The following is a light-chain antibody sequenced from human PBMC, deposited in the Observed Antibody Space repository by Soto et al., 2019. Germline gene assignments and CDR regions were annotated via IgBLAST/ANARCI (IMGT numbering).Light chain of an antibody. CDR2: DVN. Sequence: QSALTQPASMSGSPGQSITISCTGTSSDIGGYNFVSWYQRHPGKGPKLLIFDVNFRPSGVSNRFSGSKSENTASLTISGLQPEDEADYYCSSYTTADTVMFGGGTKLTVL. J-gene: IGLJ3*02. V-gene: IGLV2-14*03. CDR1: SSDIGGYNF. CDR3: SSYTTADTVM.